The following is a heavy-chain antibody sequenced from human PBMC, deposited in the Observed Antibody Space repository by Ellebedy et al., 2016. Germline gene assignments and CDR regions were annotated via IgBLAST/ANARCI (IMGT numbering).Heavy chain of an antibody. CDR2: TNLSRNT. D-gene: IGHD3-10*01. CDR3: ARAIPYGSGSYYFDN. J-gene: IGHJ4*02. Sequence: SETLSLTXDVNGGSFSGYYWSWVRQPPGQGLEWIGETNLSRNTNYNPSLKSRVTISVDTSKNQLSLKLTSATAADTAVYYCARAIPYGSGSYYFDNWGLGNLVTVSS. V-gene: IGHV4-34*01. CDR1: GGSFSGYY.